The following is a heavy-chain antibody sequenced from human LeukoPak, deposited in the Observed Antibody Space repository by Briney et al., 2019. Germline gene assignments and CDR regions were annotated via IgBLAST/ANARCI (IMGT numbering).Heavy chain of an antibody. CDR3: AKDGIAARPGYYYYYMDV. Sequence: GRSLRLSCAASGFTFDDYAMHRVRQAPGKGLEWVSGISWNSGSIGYADSVKGRFTISRDNAKNSLYLQMNSLRAEDTALYYCAKDGIAARPGYYYYYMDVWGKGTTVTVSS. CDR1: GFTFDDYA. V-gene: IGHV3-9*01. CDR2: ISWNSGSI. J-gene: IGHJ6*03. D-gene: IGHD6-6*01.